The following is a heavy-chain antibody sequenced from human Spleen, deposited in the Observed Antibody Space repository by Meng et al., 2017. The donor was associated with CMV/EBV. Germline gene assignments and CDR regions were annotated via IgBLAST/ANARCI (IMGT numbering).Heavy chain of an antibody. J-gene: IGHJ2*01. Sequence: GESLKISCAASGFTFSGYAMTWVRQAPGKGLVWVSRINSDGSSTSYADSVKGRFTISRDNAKNTLYLQMNSLRAEDTAVYYCARVGYCSSTSCYLWYFDLWGRGTLVTVSS. V-gene: IGHV3-74*01. D-gene: IGHD2-2*03. CDR3: ARVGYCSSTSCYLWYFDL. CDR1: GFTFSGYA. CDR2: INSDGSST.